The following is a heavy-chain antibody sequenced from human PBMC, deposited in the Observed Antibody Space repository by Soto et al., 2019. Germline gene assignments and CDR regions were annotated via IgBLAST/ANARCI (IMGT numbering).Heavy chain of an antibody. D-gene: IGHD1-26*01. J-gene: IGHJ4*02. CDR3: ARAPSGSYPEFDY. CDR2: ITYDGSNQ. CDR1: GFIFSSYT. Sequence: LRLSCAASGFIFSSYTMHWVRQAPGKGLEWVGVITYDGSNQYYADSVKGRFTISRDNSRNMLFLQMNSLRPDDTAVYYCARAPSGSYPEFDYWGQGTLVTVSS. V-gene: IGHV3-30-3*01.